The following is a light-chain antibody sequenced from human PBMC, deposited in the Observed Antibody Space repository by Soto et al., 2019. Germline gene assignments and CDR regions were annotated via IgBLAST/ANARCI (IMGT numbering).Light chain of an antibody. CDR3: QQYGSSPRT. CDR1: QSVSSSY. Sequence: EIVLTQAPGSLSVSPGESATLSCRASQSVSSSYLAWYQQKPGQAPRLLIYGASSRATGIPDRFSGSGSGTDFTLTISRLEPEDVAVYYCQQYGSSPRTFGQGTKVDIK. CDR2: GAS. V-gene: IGKV3-20*01. J-gene: IGKJ1*01.